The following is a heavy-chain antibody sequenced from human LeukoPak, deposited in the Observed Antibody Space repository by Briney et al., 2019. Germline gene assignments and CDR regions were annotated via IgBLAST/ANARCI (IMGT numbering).Heavy chain of an antibody. V-gene: IGHV4-31*03. CDR3: AREKDDSSGYGAFDI. Sequence: SQTPSLTCTVSGGSISSGGYYWSWIRQHPGKGLEWIGYIYYSGSTYYNPSLKSRVTISVDTSKNQFSLKLSSVTAADTAVYYCAREKDDSSGYGAFDIWGQGTMVTVSS. D-gene: IGHD3-22*01. CDR1: GGSISSGGYY. CDR2: IYYSGST. J-gene: IGHJ3*02.